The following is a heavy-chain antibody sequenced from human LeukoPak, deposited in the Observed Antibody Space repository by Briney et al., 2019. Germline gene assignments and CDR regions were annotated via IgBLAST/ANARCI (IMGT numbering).Heavy chain of an antibody. CDR1: GLTFSGYS. D-gene: IGHD3-22*01. V-gene: IGHV3-48*01. Sequence: GGSLRLSCATSGLTFSGYSKNWVREAPGKGLEWLSYISSSSSTIYYADSVKGRFTISRDNAKNSLYLQLNSLRAEDTAVYYCAREYFDNSGYYYWGRGILVTVSS. CDR3: AREYFDNSGYYY. J-gene: IGHJ4*02. CDR2: ISSSSSTI.